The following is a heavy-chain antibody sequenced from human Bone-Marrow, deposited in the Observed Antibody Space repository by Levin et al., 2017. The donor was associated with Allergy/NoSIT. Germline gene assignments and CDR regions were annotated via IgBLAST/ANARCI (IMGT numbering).Heavy chain of an antibody. V-gene: IGHV4-4*02. Sequence: SETLSLTCAVSGASISSSNWWTWVRQSPRKGLEWIGEVYHSGSTNYNPSLKSRVTISVDKSKNPFSLRLSPVTAADTALYYCVRRVNWQLSEFDHWGQGTLVTVSS. CDR1: GASISSSNW. D-gene: IGHD1-1*01. CDR3: VRRVNWQLSEFDH. CDR2: VYHSGST. J-gene: IGHJ4*02.